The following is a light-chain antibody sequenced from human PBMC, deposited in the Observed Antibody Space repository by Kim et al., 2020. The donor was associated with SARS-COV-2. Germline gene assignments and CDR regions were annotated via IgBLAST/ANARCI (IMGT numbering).Light chain of an antibody. CDR3: QQYHTSPYT. CDR1: RDISSY. V-gene: IGKV1-8*01. J-gene: IGKJ2*01. Sequence: FASTGDRVTVTYRASRDISSYLAWYQHKPGKAPKLLIYAASTLQSGVPSRFSGSGSGTDFTLTINCLQSEDFATYYCQQYHTSPYTFGQGTKLEI. CDR2: AAS.